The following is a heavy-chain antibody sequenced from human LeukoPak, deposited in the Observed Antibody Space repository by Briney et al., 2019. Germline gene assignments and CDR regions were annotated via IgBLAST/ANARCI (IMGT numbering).Heavy chain of an antibody. Sequence: GGSLRLSCAASGFTFSSYRMNWVRQAPGKGLEWVSSISSSSSYIYYADSVKGRFTISRDNAKNSLYLQMNSLRAEDTAVYYCARDRSMVQDYWGQGTLVTVSS. CDR2: ISSSSSYI. D-gene: IGHD3-10*01. CDR1: GFTFSSYR. J-gene: IGHJ4*02. CDR3: ARDRSMVQDY. V-gene: IGHV3-21*01.